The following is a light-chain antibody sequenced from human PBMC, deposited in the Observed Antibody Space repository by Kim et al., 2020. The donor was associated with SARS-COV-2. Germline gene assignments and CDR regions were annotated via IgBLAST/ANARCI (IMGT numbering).Light chain of an antibody. CDR2: DAS. J-gene: IGKJ1*01. Sequence: ASVGDRVTITCRASQDVGDSLDWYQQKPGTAPKVLICDASTLESGVPSRFSRGGYGTEFSLTIGSVQPEDMGTYYCQKYNTAPCTFGQGTKLEIK. CDR3: QKYNTAPCT. CDR1: QDVGDS. V-gene: IGKV1-27*01.